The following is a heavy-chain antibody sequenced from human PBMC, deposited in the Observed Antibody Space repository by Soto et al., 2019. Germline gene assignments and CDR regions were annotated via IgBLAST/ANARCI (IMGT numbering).Heavy chain of an antibody. CDR2: ISDSGDKT. V-gene: IGHV3-23*01. D-gene: IGHD3-22*01. CDR1: GFTFSSYA. CDR3: AKDPDDYDSSAYYVDY. Sequence: EVQLLESGGGLEQRGASLRLSCAASGFTFSSYAMSWVRQAPGKGLEWVSAISDSGDKTYYADSVKGRFTVSRDKSKNTMYLQMNSLRAEDTAVYFCAKDPDDYDSSAYYVDYWGRGPLVTVS. J-gene: IGHJ4*02.